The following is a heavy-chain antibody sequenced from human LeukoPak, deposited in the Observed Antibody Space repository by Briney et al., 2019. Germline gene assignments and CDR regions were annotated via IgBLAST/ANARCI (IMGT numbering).Heavy chain of an antibody. CDR2: ISSSGSTI. J-gene: IGHJ4*02. V-gene: IGHV3-48*03. CDR1: GFTFSSYE. CDR3: ARYATGASWDY. Sequence: GGSLRLSCAASGFTFSSYEMNWVRQAPGKGLEWVSYISSSGSTIYYTDSVKGRFTISRDNAKNSLYLQMNSLRAEDTAVYYCARYATGASWDYWGQGTLVTVSS. D-gene: IGHD1-1*01.